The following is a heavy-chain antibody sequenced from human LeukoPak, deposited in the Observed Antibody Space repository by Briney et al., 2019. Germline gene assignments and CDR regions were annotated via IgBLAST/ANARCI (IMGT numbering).Heavy chain of an antibody. CDR3: TSTLYYYDSSGYPFGY. CDR2: IRSKANSYAT. D-gene: IGHD3-22*01. V-gene: IGHV3-73*01. Sequence: GGSLRLSCAASGFTFSGSAMHWVRQASGKGLEWVGRIRSKANSYATAYAASVKGRFTISRDDSKNTAYLQMNSLKTEDTAVYYCTSTLYYYDSSGYPFGYWGQGTLVTVSS. J-gene: IGHJ4*02. CDR1: GFTFSGSA.